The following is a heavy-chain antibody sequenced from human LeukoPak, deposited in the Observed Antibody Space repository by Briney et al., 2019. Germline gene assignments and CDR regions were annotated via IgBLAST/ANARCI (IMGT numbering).Heavy chain of an antibody. CDR3: AKWGDYDVLTGYYDSDY. Sequence: GASLRLSCVASGFTFSNYAMSWVRQAPGKGLEWVSAITGSGGITYYADSVKGRFTISRDNSKNTLYLQMNSLRAEDTAVYYCAKWGDYDVLTGYYDSDYWGQGTLVTVSS. CDR1: GFTFSNYA. V-gene: IGHV3-23*01. D-gene: IGHD3-9*01. CDR2: ITGSGGIT. J-gene: IGHJ4*02.